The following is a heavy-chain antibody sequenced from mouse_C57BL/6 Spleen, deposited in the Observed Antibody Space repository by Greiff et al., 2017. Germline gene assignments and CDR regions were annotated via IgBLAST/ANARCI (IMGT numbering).Heavy chain of an antibody. Sequence: EVHLVESGGGLVKPGGSLKLSCAASGFTFSSYAMSWVRQTPEKRLEWVATISDGGSYTYYPDNVKGRFTISRDNAKNNLYLQMSHLKSEDTAMYYCARDGNDYERTWFAYWGQGTLVTVSA. J-gene: IGHJ3*01. CDR3: ARDGNDYERTWFAY. CDR2: ISDGGSYT. D-gene: IGHD2-4*01. CDR1: GFTFSSYA. V-gene: IGHV5-4*01.